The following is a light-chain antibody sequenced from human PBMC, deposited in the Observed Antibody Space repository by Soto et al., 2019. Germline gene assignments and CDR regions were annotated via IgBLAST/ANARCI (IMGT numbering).Light chain of an antibody. J-gene: IGKJ1*01. CDR3: QQYNSYWT. CDR2: KAS. Sequence: DIQMTQSPSTLSASVGDRVTITCRASQSISSWLAWYQQKPGKAPKLLIYKASSRESGVPSRFSGSGSGTEFTLTNSSLQPDDFATYYCQQYNSYWTFGQGTKVEIK. CDR1: QSISSW. V-gene: IGKV1-5*03.